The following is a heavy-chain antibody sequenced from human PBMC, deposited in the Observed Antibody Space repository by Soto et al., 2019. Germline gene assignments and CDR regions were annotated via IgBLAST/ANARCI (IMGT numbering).Heavy chain of an antibody. CDR3: AKESPRKGYADY. CDR1: GFTFRSFA. D-gene: IGHD1-1*01. CDR2: ASDIEGRT. J-gene: IGHJ4*02. V-gene: IGHV3-23*01. Sequence: EVQLLESGGGLVQPGGSLRLSCAASGFTFRSFAMSWVRQAPGKGPEWVAAASDIEGRTYYADSVKGRFTISRDNSKNTVYLQMNSLRAEDTAIYYCAKESPRKGYADYWGQGTQVTVSS.